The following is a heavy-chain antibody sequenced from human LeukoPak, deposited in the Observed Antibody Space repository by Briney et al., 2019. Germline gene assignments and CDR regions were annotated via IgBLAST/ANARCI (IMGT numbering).Heavy chain of an antibody. Sequence: SDYWGWIRQPPGKGLEWSGNIYYSGSTYYTPSLKSRVTISVDTSKNQFSLKLNSVTAADTAVYYCARLSLDYCGGGSCHPFDYWGQGTLVTVSS. CDR1: SDY. J-gene: IGHJ4*02. CDR2: IYYSGST. CDR3: ARLSLDYCGGGSCHPFDY. V-gene: IGHV4-39*01. D-gene: IGHD2-15*01.